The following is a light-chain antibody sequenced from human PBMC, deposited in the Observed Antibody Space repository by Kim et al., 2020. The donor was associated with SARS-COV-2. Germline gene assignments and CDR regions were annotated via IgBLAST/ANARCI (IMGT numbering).Light chain of an antibody. CDR1: SRTRYY. V-gene: IGLV3-19*01. CDR3: NYRDSSGTNVL. Sequence: ALGQQDRSTSKGDSRTRYYEDWYQQKQEQAPVLVIDGKENKSSWITDRFSGSSSGNTASLTITGGKAEDEDDYYYNYRDSSGTNVLFGGGTQLTVL. J-gene: IGLJ3*02. CDR2: GKE.